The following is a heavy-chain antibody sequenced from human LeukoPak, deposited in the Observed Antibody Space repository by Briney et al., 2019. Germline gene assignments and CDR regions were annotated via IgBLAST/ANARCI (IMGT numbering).Heavy chain of an antibody. V-gene: IGHV3-7*01. CDR2: IKKDGSEE. J-gene: IGHJ4*02. D-gene: IGHD4-17*01. CDR1: EITFSDFW. Sequence: PGGSLRLSWSVSEITFSDFWMNWVRQAPGKGLEWVASIKKDGSEEYYVDSVRGRFTISRDNAQNSLYLQMNSLRDEDTAVYYCASGHYADYDWGQGTLVTVSS. CDR3: ASGHYADYD.